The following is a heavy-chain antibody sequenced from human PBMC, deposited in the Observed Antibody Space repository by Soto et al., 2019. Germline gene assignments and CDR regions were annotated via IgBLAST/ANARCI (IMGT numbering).Heavy chain of an antibody. V-gene: IGHV3-23*01. J-gene: IGHJ4*02. Sequence: GSLRLSCAASGFTLSILAMGWVRQAPGKGLEWVSVIDYTGGTTYYTDSVKGRFIISRDNSKKILYLQMNSLRTEDTAIYYCAKDATRTSGWYYFDYWGRGALVTVSS. CDR2: IDYTGGTT. CDR3: AKDATRTSGWYYFDY. D-gene: IGHD6-19*01. CDR1: GFTLSILA.